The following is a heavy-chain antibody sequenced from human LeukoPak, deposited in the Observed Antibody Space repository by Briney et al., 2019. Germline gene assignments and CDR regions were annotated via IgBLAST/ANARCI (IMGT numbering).Heavy chain of an antibody. V-gene: IGHV4-34*01. Sequence: SETLSLTCAVYGGSFSGYYWSWIRQPPGKGLEWIGEINHSGGTNYNPSLKSRVTISVDTSKNQFSLKLSSVTAADTAVYYCARLGGNYGDYLGKSNYYYGMDVWGQGTTVTVSS. CDR3: ARLGGNYGDYLGKSNYYYGMDV. CDR2: INHSGGT. D-gene: IGHD4-17*01. CDR1: GGSFSGYY. J-gene: IGHJ6*02.